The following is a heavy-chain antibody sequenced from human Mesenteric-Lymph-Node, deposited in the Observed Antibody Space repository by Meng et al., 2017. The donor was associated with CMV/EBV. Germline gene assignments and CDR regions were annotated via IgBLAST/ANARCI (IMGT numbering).Heavy chain of an antibody. V-gene: IGHV3-74*01. Sequence: GESLKISCAASGFTFSSHWMHWVRQAPGKGLVWVSRINSDASSTSYADSVKGRFTITRDNAKDTLYLQMNSLRDEDTAVYYCTRGQSGYGRFDSWGQGTLVTVSS. J-gene: IGHJ5*01. CDR2: INSDASST. CDR3: TRGQSGYGRFDS. D-gene: IGHD5-12*01. CDR1: GFTFSSHW.